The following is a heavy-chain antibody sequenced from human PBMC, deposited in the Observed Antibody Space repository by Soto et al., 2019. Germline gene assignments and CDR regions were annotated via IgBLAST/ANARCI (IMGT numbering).Heavy chain of an antibody. CDR2: TYYRSKWYN. V-gene: IGHV6-1*01. CDR1: RDSVSSNSAA. Sequence: PSQTLSLTCAISRDSVSSNSAAWNWIRQSPSRGLEWLGRTYYRSKWYNDYAVSVKSRITINPDTSRNQFSLKVNSVTAADTAVYYCARGAGDYGGNPDYWGQGTLVTVSS. D-gene: IGHD4-17*01. CDR3: ARGAGDYGGNPDY. J-gene: IGHJ4*02.